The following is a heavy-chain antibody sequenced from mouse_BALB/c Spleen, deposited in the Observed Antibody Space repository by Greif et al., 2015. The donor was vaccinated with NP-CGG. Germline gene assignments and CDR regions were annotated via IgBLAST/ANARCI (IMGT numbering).Heavy chain of an antibody. CDR1: GYTFTSYW. J-gene: IGHJ1*01. CDR2: INPSTGYT. CDR3: ARRHYGSSYEGYFDV. Sequence: VQLQQSGAELAKPGASVKMSCKASGYTFTSYWMHWVKQRPGHGLEWIGYINPSTGYTEYNQKFKDKATLTADKSSSTAYMQLSSLTSEDSAVYYCARRHYGSSYEGYFDVWGAGTTVTVSS. D-gene: IGHD1-1*01. V-gene: IGHV1-7*01.